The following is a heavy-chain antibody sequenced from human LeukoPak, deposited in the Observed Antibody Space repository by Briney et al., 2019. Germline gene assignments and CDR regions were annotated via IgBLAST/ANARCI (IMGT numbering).Heavy chain of an antibody. CDR1: GFSFSSYA. V-gene: IGHV3-30*02. CDR2: IRYDGSNK. CDR3: AKSHVTGWYYFDY. Sequence: GGSLRLSCVVSGFSFSSYAMHWVRQAPGKGLEWVAVIRYDGSNKYYADSVKGRFTISRDNSENTPYLQMNSLRVEDTAVYYCAKSHVTGWYYFDYWGQGTLLTVSS. D-gene: IGHD3-9*01. J-gene: IGHJ4*02.